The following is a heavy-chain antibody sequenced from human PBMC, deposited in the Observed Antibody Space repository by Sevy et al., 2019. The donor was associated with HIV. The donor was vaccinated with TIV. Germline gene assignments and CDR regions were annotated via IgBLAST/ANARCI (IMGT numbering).Heavy chain of an antibody. J-gene: IGHJ6*02. CDR2: ISAYNDYT. CDR1: GYTFTRYG. V-gene: IGHV1-18*01. Sequence: ASVKVSCKASGYTFTRYGISWVRQAPGQGLEWMGWISAYNDYTNYVQKLQGRVTMTTDTSTSIADLELRSLRSDDTAVYYCARDRNNYDSSGYPKGMDVWGQGTTVTVSS. CDR3: ARDRNNYDSSGYPKGMDV. D-gene: IGHD3-22*01.